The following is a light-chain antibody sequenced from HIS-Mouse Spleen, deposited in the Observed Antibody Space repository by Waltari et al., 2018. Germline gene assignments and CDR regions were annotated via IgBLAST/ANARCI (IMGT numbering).Light chain of an antibody. CDR3: SSYAGSNNVV. Sequence: SALTQPPSASGSPGQSVTISCTGTSSDVGGDNYVSRYQQHPGKAPKLMIYEVSKRPSGVPDRFSGSKSGNTASLTVSGLQAEDEADYYCSSYAGSNNVVFGGGTKLTVL. CDR2: EVS. J-gene: IGLJ2*01. CDR1: SSDVGGDNY. V-gene: IGLV2-8*01.